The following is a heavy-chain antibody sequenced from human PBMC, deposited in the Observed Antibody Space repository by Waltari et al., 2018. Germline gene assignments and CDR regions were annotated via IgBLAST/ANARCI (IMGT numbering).Heavy chain of an antibody. D-gene: IGHD1-26*01. V-gene: IGHV4-4*02. J-gene: IGHJ4*02. CDR2: VFRSGTT. CDR3: ARYRCRGLYLDT. CDR1: SNNA. Sequence: SNNALSWVRQSPVKGLAWIGQVFRSGTTNYNPSFASPVTISLATSSYQFALKMTSATAADTALYYCARYRCRGLYLDTWGPGTLVTVSP.